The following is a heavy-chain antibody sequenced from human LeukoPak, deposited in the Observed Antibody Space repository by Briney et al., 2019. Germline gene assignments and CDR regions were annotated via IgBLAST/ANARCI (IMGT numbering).Heavy chain of an antibody. V-gene: IGHV1-2*02. CDR3: ARDAGAVVVAANFDY. J-gene: IGHJ4*02. D-gene: IGHD2-15*01. CDR2: INPNSGGT. CDR1: GYTFTGYY. Sequence: AASVKVSCKASGYTFTGYYMHWVRQAPGQGLEWMGWINPNSGGTNYAQKFQGRVTMTRDTSISTAYMELSRLRSDDTAVYYCARDAGAVVVAANFDYWGQGTLVTVSS.